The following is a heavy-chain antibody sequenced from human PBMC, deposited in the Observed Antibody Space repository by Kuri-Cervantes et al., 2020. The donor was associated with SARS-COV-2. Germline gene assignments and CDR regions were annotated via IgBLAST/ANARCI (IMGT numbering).Heavy chain of an antibody. J-gene: IGHJ6*03. Sequence: LNISCAASGFTFSSYGMHWVRKAPGKGLEWVAFIRYDGSNKYYADSVKGRFTISRDNSTNTLYLQMNSLRAADTAVYYCAKERYYDILTGYFSAVCMDVWGKGTTVTVSS. CDR1: GFTFSSYG. V-gene: IGHV3-30*02. CDR2: IRYDGSNK. D-gene: IGHD3-9*01. CDR3: AKERYYDILTGYFSAVCMDV.